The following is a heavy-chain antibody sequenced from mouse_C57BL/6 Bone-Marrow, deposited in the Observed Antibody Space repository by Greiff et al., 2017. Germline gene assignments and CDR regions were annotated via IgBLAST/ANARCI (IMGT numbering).Heavy chain of an antibody. D-gene: IGHD1-1*01. Sequence: VQLQQPGAELVKPGASVKLSCKASGYTFTSYWMHWVKQRPGQGLEWIGMIHPNSGSTNYNEKFKSKATLTVDKSSSTAYMQLSSLTSEDSAVYYCARLGSSYGYAMDYWGQGTSVTVSS. J-gene: IGHJ4*01. V-gene: IGHV1-64*01. CDR2: IHPNSGST. CDR3: ARLGSSYGYAMDY. CDR1: GYTFTSYW.